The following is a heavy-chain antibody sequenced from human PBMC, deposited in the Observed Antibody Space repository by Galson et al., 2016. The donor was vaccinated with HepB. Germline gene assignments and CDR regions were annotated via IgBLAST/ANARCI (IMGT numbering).Heavy chain of an antibody. CDR3: ATTAPFVLTGTTGGAFDT. V-gene: IGHV1-24*01. CDR1: GYTLTELS. J-gene: IGHJ3*02. CDR2: FGPEDDVT. Sequence: SVKVSCKVSGYTLTELSMHWVRQAPGKGLEWMGRFGPEDDVTVYAKKLQGRVTMTEDTSTETAYMELRRLRSGDTAVYYCATTAPFVLTGTTGGAFDTWGQGTMVAVSS. D-gene: IGHD1-20*01.